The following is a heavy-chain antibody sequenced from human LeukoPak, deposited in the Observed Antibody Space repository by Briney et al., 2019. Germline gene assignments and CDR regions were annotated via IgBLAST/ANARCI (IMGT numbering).Heavy chain of an antibody. V-gene: IGHV4-38-2*01. CDR3: ARHPPPNIVVVPAASLHAFDI. CDR2: IHHSGST. J-gene: IGHJ3*02. CDR1: GYSISSGYY. D-gene: IGHD2-2*01. Sequence: PSETLSLTCAVSGYSISSGYYWGWIRQPPGKGLEWIGSIHHSGSTYYNPSLKSRVTISVDTSKNQFSLKLSSVTAADTAVYYCARHPPPNIVVVPAASLHAFDIWGQGTMVTVSS.